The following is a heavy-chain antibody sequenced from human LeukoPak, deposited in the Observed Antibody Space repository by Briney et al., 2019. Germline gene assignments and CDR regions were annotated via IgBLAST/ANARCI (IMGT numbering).Heavy chain of an antibody. D-gene: IGHD6-13*01. CDR2: IYYSGST. CDR1: GGSISSYY. V-gene: IGHV4-59*12. CDR3: AREPRPIVIAAAGTAFDI. J-gene: IGHJ3*02. Sequence: PSETLSLTCTVSGGSISSYYWSWIRQPPGKGLEWIGYIYYSGSTNYNPSLKSRVTISVDTSKNQFSLKLSSVTAADTAVYYCAREPRPIVIAAAGTAFDIWGQGTMVTVSS.